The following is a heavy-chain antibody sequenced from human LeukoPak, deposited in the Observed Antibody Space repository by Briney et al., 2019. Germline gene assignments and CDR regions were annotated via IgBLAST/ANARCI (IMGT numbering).Heavy chain of an antibody. CDR1: GYSSTSYW. D-gene: IGHD2-21*01. Sequence: GESLKISCKGSGYSSTSYWIGWVRQMPGKGLEWMGIIYPGDSDTRYSPSFQGQVTISADKSISTAYLQWSSLKASDTAMYYCARQRAYRAYYFDYWGQGTLVTVSS. V-gene: IGHV5-51*01. J-gene: IGHJ4*02. CDR3: ARQRAYRAYYFDY. CDR2: IYPGDSDT.